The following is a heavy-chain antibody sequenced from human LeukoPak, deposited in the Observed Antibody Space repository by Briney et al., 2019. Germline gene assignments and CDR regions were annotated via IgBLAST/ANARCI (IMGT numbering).Heavy chain of an antibody. V-gene: IGHV1-8*03. D-gene: IGHD3-3*01. CDR1: GYTFTSYD. CDR2: MNPSSGNT. CDR3: ARGRRFPSHPRQVHFDY. Sequence: EASVKVSCKASGYTFTSYDINWVRQATGQGLEWMGWMNPSSGNTGYAQKFQGRVTITRNTSISTAYMELSSLRSEDTAVYYCARGRRFPSHPRQVHFDYWGQGTLVTVSS. J-gene: IGHJ4*02.